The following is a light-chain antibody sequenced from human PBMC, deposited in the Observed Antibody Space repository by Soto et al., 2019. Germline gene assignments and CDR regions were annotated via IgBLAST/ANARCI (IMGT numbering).Light chain of an antibody. CDR2: GVS. CDR1: QSVSSK. J-gene: IGKJ2*01. CDR3: QQYNNWPHT. Sequence: EIVMTQSPATLSVSPGERATLSCRASQSVSSKLAWFQQKPGQAPSLLIYGVSTRATGVPVRFSGSGSGTEFTLTINSMQSEDFALYYCQQYNNWPHTFGQGTKVAIK. V-gene: IGKV3-15*01.